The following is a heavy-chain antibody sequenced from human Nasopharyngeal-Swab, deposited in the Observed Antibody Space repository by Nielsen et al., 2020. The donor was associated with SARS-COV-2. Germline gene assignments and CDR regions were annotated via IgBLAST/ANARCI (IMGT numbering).Heavy chain of an antibody. CDR2: IIPIFGTA. J-gene: IGHJ6*02. Sequence: SVKVSCKVSGYTLTELSMHWVRQAPGKGLEWMGGIIPIFGTANYAQKFQGRVTITADESTSTAYMELSSLRSEDTAVYYCARDLYYDSSGHWYYYYGMDVWGQGTTVTVSS. V-gene: IGHV1-69*13. CDR1: GYTLTELS. D-gene: IGHD3-22*01. CDR3: ARDLYYDSSGHWYYYYGMDV.